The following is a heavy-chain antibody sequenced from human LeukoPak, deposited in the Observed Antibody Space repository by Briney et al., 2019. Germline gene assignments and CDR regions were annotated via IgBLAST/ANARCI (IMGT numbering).Heavy chain of an antibody. Sequence: PSETLSLTCTVSGGSISSYYWSWIRQPPGKGLEWIGYIYYSGSTNYNPSLKSRVTISVDTSKNQFSLKLSSVTAADTAVYYCARLRKTSSSWYSTGLGWFDPWGQGTLVTVSS. CDR1: GGSISSYY. CDR3: ARLRKTSSSWYSTGLGWFDP. CDR2: IYYSGST. J-gene: IGHJ5*02. D-gene: IGHD6-13*01. V-gene: IGHV4-59*08.